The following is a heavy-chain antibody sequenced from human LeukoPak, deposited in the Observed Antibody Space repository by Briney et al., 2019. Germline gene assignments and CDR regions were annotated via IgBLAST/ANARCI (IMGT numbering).Heavy chain of an antibody. D-gene: IGHD4-17*01. CDR1: GFTFSSYG. Sequence: GWSLRLSCAASGFTFSSYGMHWVRQAPGKGLEWVAVISYDGSNKYYADSVKGRFTISRDNSKNTLYLQMNSLRAEDTAVYYCAKGDGDYAGTDYWGQGTLVTVSS. CDR2: ISYDGSNK. J-gene: IGHJ4*02. V-gene: IGHV3-30*18. CDR3: AKGDGDYAGTDY.